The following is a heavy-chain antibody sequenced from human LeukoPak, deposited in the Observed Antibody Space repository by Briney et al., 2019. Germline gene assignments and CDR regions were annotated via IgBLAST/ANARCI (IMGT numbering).Heavy chain of an antibody. D-gene: IGHD3-22*01. CDR3: ARLHNLPPSDYYDSSGTIDY. Sequence: GASVKVSCKASGYTFTSYGISWVRQAPGQGLEWMGWISAYNGNTNYAQKLQGRVTMTTDTSTSTAYMELRSLRSDDTAVYYCARLHNLPPSDYYDSSGTIDYWGQGTLVTVSS. CDR2: ISAYNGNT. CDR1: GYTFTSYG. J-gene: IGHJ4*02. V-gene: IGHV1-18*01.